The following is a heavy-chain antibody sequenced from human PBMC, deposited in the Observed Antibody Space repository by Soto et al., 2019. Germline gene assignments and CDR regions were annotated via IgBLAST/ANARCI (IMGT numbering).Heavy chain of an antibody. Sequence: SETLSLTCTVSGGSISRSSYYWGWIRQPPGKGLEWIGSIYYSGSTYYNPSLKSRVTISVDTSKNQFSLKLSSVTAADTAVYYCARYTISSIVGGTVLSYYFDYWGKGTLVTVSS. V-gene: IGHV4-39*01. J-gene: IGHJ4*02. CDR1: GGSISRSSYY. CDR3: ARYTISSIVGGTVLSYYFDY. D-gene: IGHD1-26*01. CDR2: IYYSGST.